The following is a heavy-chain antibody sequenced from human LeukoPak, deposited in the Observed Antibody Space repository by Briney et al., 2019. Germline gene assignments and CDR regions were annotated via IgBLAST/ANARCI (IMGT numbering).Heavy chain of an antibody. D-gene: IGHD3-22*01. V-gene: IGHV1-18*01. CDR3: ARGLTHRMYYSEGGDAFDI. CDR1: GYIFTSYG. Sequence: ASVKVSCKASGYIFTSYGISWVRQAPGQGLEWMGWINPYNGNTKYAQKFQGRVTMTTDTSTNTAYMELRSLRSDDTAVYYCARGLTHRMYYSEGGDAFDIWGQGTMVTVSS. J-gene: IGHJ3*02. CDR2: INPYNGNT.